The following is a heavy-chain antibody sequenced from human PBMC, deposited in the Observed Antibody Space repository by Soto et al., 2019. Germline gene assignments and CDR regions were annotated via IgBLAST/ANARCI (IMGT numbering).Heavy chain of an antibody. Sequence: PSETLSLTCTVSGGSISSGGYYWSWIRQHPGKGLEWIGYIYYSGSTYYNPSLKSRVTISVDTSKNQFSLKLSSVTAADTAVYYRETDRTQWRTHAFDIWGQGTMVTVSS. CDR2: IYYSGST. J-gene: IGHJ3*02. D-gene: IGHD6-19*01. CDR3: ETDRTQWRTHAFDI. CDR1: GGSISSGGYY. V-gene: IGHV4-31*03.